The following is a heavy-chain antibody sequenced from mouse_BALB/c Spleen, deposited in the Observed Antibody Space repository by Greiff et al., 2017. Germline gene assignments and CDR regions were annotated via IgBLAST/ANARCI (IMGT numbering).Heavy chain of an antibody. CDR2: ISDGGSYT. D-gene: IGHD2-14*01. CDR3: ARGRRYDGYAMDY. V-gene: IGHV5-4*02. J-gene: IGHJ4*01. Sequence: EVQRVESGGGLVKPGGSLKLSCAASGFTFSDYYMYWVRQTPEKRLEWVATISDGGSYTYYPDSVKGRFTISRDNAKNNLYLQMSSLKSEDTAMYYCARGRRYDGYAMDYWGQGTSVTVSS. CDR1: GFTFSDYY.